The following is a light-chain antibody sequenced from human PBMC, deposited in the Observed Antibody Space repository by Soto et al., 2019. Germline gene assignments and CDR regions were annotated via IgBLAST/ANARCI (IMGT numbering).Light chain of an antibody. J-gene: IGKJ1*01. CDR3: QQYDIWQWT. CDR2: DAA. V-gene: IGKV3-15*01. CDR1: QNIRSS. Sequence: ELVMTQSPASLSASPGERVTLSCRAGQNIRSSLAGYHQRPGQEASLLIYDAATRVTGIPPRFSGGGSGTEVTVTISSLQSEDFAIYYCQQYDIWQWTFGQGTKVDIK.